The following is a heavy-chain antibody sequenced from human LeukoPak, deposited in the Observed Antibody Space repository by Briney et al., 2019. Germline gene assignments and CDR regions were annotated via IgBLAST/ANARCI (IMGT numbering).Heavy chain of an antibody. V-gene: IGHV1-58*01. D-gene: IGHD3-22*01. CDR2: IVVGSGNT. CDR1: GFTFTSSA. Sequence: SVKVSCKASGFTFTSSAVQWVRQARGQRLEWIGWIVVGSGNTNYAQKFQERVTITRDMSTDTAYMELSSLRSEDTAVYYCAPYLGSYYDSSGYYSNWFDPWGQGTLVTVS. CDR3: APYLGSYYDSSGYYSNWFDP. J-gene: IGHJ5*02.